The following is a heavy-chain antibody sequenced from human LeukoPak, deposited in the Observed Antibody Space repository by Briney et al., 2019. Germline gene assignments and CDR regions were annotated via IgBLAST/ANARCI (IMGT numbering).Heavy chain of an antibody. CDR2: ISYDGSNK. CDR1: GFTFSSYA. D-gene: IGHD6-13*01. V-gene: IGHV3-30-3*01. J-gene: IGHJ3*02. Sequence: PGGSLRLSCAASGFTFSSYAMHWVRQAPGKGLEWVAVISYDGSNKYYADSVKGRFTISRDNSKNTLYLQMNSLRAEDTAVYYCAVEAGTGAFDIWGQGTMVTVSS. CDR3: AVEAGTGAFDI.